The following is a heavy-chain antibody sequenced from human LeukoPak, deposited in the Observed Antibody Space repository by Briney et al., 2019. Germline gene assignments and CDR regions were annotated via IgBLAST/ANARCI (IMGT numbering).Heavy chain of an antibody. CDR3: APRLRYFDWTINNP. D-gene: IGHD3-9*01. CDR2: FDPENGEL. Sequence: ASVKVSCKVSGYTLTKLSMHWVRQAPGKGLEWMGGFDPENGELIYAQKFQGRLTLTEDTSTDTTYMELSSLRSEDTVVYYCAPRLRYFDWTINNPWGQGTLVTVSS. J-gene: IGHJ5*02. CDR1: GYTLTKLS. V-gene: IGHV1-24*01.